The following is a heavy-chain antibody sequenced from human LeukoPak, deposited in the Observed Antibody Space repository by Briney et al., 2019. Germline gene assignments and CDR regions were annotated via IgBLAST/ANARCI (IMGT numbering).Heavy chain of an antibody. CDR1: GDTFTDYH. J-gene: IGHJ4*02. CDR2: INPNSGGT. D-gene: IGHD3-9*01. V-gene: IGHV1-2*02. CDR3: ARGWGPTGLDY. Sequence: ASLRVSCKSIGDTFTDYHIHWLRQAPGQGLQWMGWINPNSGGTILAQKFQGRVTMTRDTSIKTAYMDLTSLKSDDTAVYYCARGWGPTGLDYWGQGTLVTVS.